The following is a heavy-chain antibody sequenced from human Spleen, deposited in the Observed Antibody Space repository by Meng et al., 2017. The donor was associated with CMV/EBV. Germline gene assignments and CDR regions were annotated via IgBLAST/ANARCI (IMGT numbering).Heavy chain of an antibody. D-gene: IGHD3-3*01. CDR1: GFVFSNYA. CDR2: ISGSGGTT. CDR3: AKKSFWRAPEY. J-gene: IGHJ4*02. Sequence: GESLKISCAASGFVFSNYAMSWVRQAPGKGLEWVAGISGSGGTTHYADSVKGRFTVSRDSSQSMMYLQMNSLRAEDTAVYYCAKKSFWRAPEYWGQGTLVTVSS. V-gene: IGHV3-23*01.